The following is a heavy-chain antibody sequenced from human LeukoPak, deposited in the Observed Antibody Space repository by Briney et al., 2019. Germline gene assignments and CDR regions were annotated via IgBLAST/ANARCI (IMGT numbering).Heavy chain of an antibody. CDR1: GFTFSSYA. CDR3: AKGSVGSSWYGWYIDQN. D-gene: IGHD6-13*01. V-gene: IGHV3-30-3*01. J-gene: IGHJ4*02. Sequence: GGSLRLSCAASGFTFSSYAMHWVRQAPGKGLEWVAVISYDGSNKYYADSVKGRFTISRDNSKNTLYLQMNSLRAEDTAVYYCAKGSVGSSWYGWYIDQNWGQGTLVTVSS. CDR2: ISYDGSNK.